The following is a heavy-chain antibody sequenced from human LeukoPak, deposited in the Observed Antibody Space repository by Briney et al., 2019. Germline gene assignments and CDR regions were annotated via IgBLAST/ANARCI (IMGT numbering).Heavy chain of an antibody. Sequence: ASVKVSCKASGYTFTGYYMHWVRQAPGRGLEWMGWINPNSGGTNYAQKFQGRVTMTRDTSISTAYMELSRLRSDDTAVYYCASEKHDFWSAHYYGMDVWGQGTTVTVSS. CDR1: GYTFTGYY. CDR3: ASEKHDFWSAHYYGMDV. J-gene: IGHJ6*02. CDR2: INPNSGGT. D-gene: IGHD3-3*01. V-gene: IGHV1-2*02.